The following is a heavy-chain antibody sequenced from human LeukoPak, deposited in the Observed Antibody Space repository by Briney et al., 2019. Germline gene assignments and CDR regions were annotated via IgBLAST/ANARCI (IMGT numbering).Heavy chain of an antibody. CDR1: GLTFSSYE. V-gene: IGHV3-48*03. CDR2: ISSSGDTI. CDR3: ARRGYSGPLDY. Sequence: PGGSLRLSCAASGLTFSSYEMNWVRQAPGKGLEWVSYISSSGDTIYYADSVEGRLTISRDNAKNSLYLQMNSLRAEDTAVYYCARRGYSGPLDYWGQGTLVTVSS. J-gene: IGHJ4*02. D-gene: IGHD5-12*01.